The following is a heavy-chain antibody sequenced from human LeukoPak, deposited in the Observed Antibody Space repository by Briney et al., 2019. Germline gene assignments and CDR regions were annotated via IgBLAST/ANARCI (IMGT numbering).Heavy chain of an antibody. CDR3: ARVTHDPYNWNDLDY. CDR1: GFTFSSYG. D-gene: IGHD1-20*01. V-gene: IGHV3-33*01. J-gene: IGHJ4*02. CDR2: IWYDGSNK. Sequence: PGGSLRLSCAASGFTFSSYGMHWVRQAPGKGLEWVAVIWYDGSNKYYADSVKGRFTISRDNSKNTLYLQMNSLRAEDTAVYYCARVTHDPYNWNDLDYWGQGTLVTVSS.